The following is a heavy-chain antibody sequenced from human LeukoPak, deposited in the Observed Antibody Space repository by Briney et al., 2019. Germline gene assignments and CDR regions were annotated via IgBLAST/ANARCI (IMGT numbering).Heavy chain of an antibody. J-gene: IGHJ5*02. Sequence: GASVKVSCKASEYIFTDYYIRWVRQAPGQGLEWMGWINSKSGGTNYAQKLQDRVTMTTDTSTSTAYMELRSLRSDDTAVYYCARDSGYGDYVGNPWGQGTLVTVSS. V-gene: IGHV1-18*04. D-gene: IGHD4-17*01. CDR2: INSKSGGT. CDR1: EYIFTDYY. CDR3: ARDSGYGDYVGNP.